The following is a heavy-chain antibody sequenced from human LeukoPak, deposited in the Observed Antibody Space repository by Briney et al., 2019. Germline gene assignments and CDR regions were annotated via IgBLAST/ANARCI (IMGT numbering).Heavy chain of an antibody. D-gene: IGHD2-15*01. V-gene: IGHV1-69*04. Sequence: SVKVSCKASGDTFNSYAISWVRQAPGQGLEWMGRIIPIVGVTKCAQKFQGRVTITADKSTSAGYMELSSLRSEDTAVYYCARGGGGTLRDALEIWGQGTMVSVSS. CDR3: ARGGGGTLRDALEI. CDR2: IIPIVGVT. CDR1: GDTFNSYA. J-gene: IGHJ3*02.